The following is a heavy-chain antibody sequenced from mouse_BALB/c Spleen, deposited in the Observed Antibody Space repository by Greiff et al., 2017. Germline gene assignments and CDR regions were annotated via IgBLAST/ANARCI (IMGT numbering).Heavy chain of an antibody. J-gene: IGHJ4*01. V-gene: IGHV5-17*02. CDR1: GFTFSSFG. Sequence: DVKLVESGGGLVQPGGSRKLSCAASGFTFSSFGMHWVRQAPEKGLEWVAYISSGSSTIYYADTVKGRFTISRDNPKNTLFLQMTSLRSEDTAMYYCARDYYGSSYDAMDYWGQGTSVTVSS. D-gene: IGHD1-1*01. CDR2: ISSGSSTI. CDR3: ARDYYGSSYDAMDY.